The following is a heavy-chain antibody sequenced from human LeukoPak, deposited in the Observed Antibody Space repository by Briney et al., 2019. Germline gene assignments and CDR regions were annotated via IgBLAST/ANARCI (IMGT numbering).Heavy chain of an antibody. J-gene: IGHJ3*02. CDR3: AKGKGQQLVKGAFDT. Sequence: GGSLRLSCAASGFTFDDYATHWVRQAPGKVLGWVSGISWNSGSICYAASVKGRFTVSRDNAKNSLYLQMNSLRAEDMALYYCAKGKGQQLVKGAFDTWGQGTMVTVSS. V-gene: IGHV3-9*03. CDR2: ISWNSGSI. D-gene: IGHD6-13*01. CDR1: GFTFDDYA.